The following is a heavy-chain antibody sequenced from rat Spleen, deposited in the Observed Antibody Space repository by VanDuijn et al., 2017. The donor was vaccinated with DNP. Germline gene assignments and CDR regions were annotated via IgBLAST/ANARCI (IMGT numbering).Heavy chain of an antibody. J-gene: IGHJ2*01. CDR2: ISYDGSST. V-gene: IGHV5-7*01. CDR3: ARPDY. Sequence: EVQLVESGGKLVQPGRSLKLSCVASGFTFSDYNMAWVRQAPKKGLEWVATISYDGSSTNYRDSVKGRFTISRDDAKSTLYLQMNSRRSEDTATYYCARPDYGGQGVMVAVSS. CDR1: GFTFSDYN.